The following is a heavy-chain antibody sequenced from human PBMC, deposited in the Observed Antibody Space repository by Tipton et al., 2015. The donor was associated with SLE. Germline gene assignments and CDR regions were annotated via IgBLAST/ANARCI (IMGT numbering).Heavy chain of an antibody. CDR1: GFTFSSYW. V-gene: IGHV3-74*01. D-gene: IGHD3-10*01. CDR2: INSDGSST. Sequence: SLRLSCAASGFTFSSYWMHWVRQSPGKGLVWVSRINSDGSSTSYADSVKGRFTISRDNAKNSLYLQMNSLRAEDTAVYYCARDGDLRTLMVQGVYFDYWGQGTLVTVSS. CDR3: ARDGDLRTLMVQGVYFDY. J-gene: IGHJ4*02.